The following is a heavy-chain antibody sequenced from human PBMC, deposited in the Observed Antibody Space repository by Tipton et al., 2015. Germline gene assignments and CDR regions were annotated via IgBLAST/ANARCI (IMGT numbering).Heavy chain of an antibody. J-gene: IGHJ4*01. CDR3: TKAMVTGIPYYFDD. D-gene: IGHD2-21*02. CDR1: GGTFITYS. CDR2: IIPFVSKT. Sequence: SGAEVKVSCKISGGTFITYSINWVRQAPGQGLEWMGGIIPFVSKTDYAQGFQGRVTITADEATSTAYMELSSLRSEDTALYFCTKAMVTGIPYYFDDWGQGTLITVSS. V-gene: IGHV1-69*01.